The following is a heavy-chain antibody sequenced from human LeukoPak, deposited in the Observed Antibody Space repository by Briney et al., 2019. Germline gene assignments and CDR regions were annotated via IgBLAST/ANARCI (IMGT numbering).Heavy chain of an antibody. CDR2: ISSSGSTI. V-gene: IGHV3-48*03. D-gene: IGHD3-10*01. CDR3: ARDRGYGSGSYYIFPHASYFDY. Sequence: GGSLRLSCAASGFTLISYEMNWVRQAPGNGLDWVSYISSSGSTIYYADSVKGRFTISRDNAKNSLYLQMNSLRAEDTAVYYCARDRGYGSGSYYIFPHASYFDYCGQGTLVTVSS. J-gene: IGHJ4*02. CDR1: GFTLISYE.